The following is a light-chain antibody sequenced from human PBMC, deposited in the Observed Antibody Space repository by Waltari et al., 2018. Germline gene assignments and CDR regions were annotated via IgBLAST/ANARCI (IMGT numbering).Light chain of an antibody. CDR3: ATWDSSLSAGVV. Sequence: QSVLTQPPSVSATPGQKVTISCSGSSSNIGNNYVAWYQHLPGTAPKLLINDNSKRPSGTPDRFSGSKSGTSATLGITGLQTGDEADYYCATWDSSLSAGVVFGGGTKLTVL. CDR2: DNS. J-gene: IGLJ2*01. CDR1: SSNIGNNY. V-gene: IGLV1-51*01.